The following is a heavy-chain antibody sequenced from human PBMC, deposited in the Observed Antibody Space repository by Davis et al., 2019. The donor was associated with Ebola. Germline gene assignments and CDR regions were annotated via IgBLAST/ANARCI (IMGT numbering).Heavy chain of an antibody. D-gene: IGHD1-26*01. CDR3: ARDPLGIPPRTRGGMDV. CDR1: GGSLSGYY. V-gene: IGHV3-53*01. Sequence: ETLSLTCAVYGGSLSGYYWSWIRQSPGKGLEWVSVIYSGGSTYYADSVKGRFTISRDNSKNTLYLQMNSLRAEDTAVYYCARDPLGIPPRTRGGMDVWGQGTTVTVSS. CDR2: IYSGGST. J-gene: IGHJ6*02.